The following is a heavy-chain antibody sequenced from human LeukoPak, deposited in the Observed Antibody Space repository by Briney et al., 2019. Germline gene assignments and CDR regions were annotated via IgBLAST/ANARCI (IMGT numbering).Heavy chain of an antibody. CDR3: ARGKYKYDSSGYYSASNYFDY. V-gene: IGHV3-11*04. Sequence: GGSLRLSCAASGFTFSNAWMSWVRQAPGKGLEWVSYISSSGNAIYYADSVKGRFTISKDNAKNSLYLQMNSLRAEDTAVYYCARGKYKYDSSGYYSASNYFDYWGQGTLVTVSS. J-gene: IGHJ4*02. CDR2: ISSSGNAI. D-gene: IGHD3-22*01. CDR1: GFTFSNAW.